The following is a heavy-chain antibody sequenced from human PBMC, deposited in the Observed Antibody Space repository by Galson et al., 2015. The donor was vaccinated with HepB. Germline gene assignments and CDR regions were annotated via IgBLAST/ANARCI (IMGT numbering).Heavy chain of an antibody. CDR2: IYYSGST. D-gene: IGHD1-20*01. V-gene: IGHV4-59*01. CDR1: DDSISNYY. J-gene: IGHJ6*03. CDR3: ARVYNWNYYHYMDV. Sequence: LSLTCTVSDDSISNYYWSWIRQPPGKGLQWIGYIYYSGSTSYNPSLKSRVTISVDTSKNQFSLKLRSVTAADTAVYYCARVYNWNYYHYMDVWGKGTPVTVSS.